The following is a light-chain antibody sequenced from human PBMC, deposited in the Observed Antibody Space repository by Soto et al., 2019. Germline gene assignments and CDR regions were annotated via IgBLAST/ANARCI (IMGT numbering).Light chain of an antibody. CDR1: SSDIGDYKY. J-gene: IGLJ2*01. CDR3: SSSSYTTTNTVV. V-gene: IGLV2-14*01. Sequence: QSALTQPASVSGSPGQSITISCTGTSSDIGDYKYVSWYQHQPGKAPKLMIYEVSNRPSGVSNRFSGSKSGTTASLTISGLQAEDEADYYCSSSSYTTTNTVVFGGGTKLTVL. CDR2: EVS.